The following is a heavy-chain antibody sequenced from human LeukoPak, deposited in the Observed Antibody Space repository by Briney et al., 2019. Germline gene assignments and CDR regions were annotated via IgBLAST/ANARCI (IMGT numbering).Heavy chain of an antibody. V-gene: IGHV3-21*01. CDR3: AKDSPSRTATTEVPVDY. CDR2: ISSSSSYI. CDR1: GFTFSDYT. Sequence: PGGSLRLSCAASGFTFSDYTMNWVRQAPGKGPEWVSSISSSSSYIYFANSVRGRFTIYRDNTKNSLYLQMNSLRAEDTAVYYCAKDSPSRTATTEVPVDYWGQGTLVTVSS. D-gene: IGHD5-24*01. J-gene: IGHJ4*02.